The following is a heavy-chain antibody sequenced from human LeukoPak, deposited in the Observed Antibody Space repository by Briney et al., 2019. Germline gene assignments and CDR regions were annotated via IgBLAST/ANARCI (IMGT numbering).Heavy chain of an antibody. Sequence: GGTLRLSCAASGFTFSSYGMSWVRQAPGKGLEWVSAISGSGGSTYYADSVKGRFTISRDNSKNTLYLQMNSLRAEDTAVYYCAKDRVGATIDWFDPWGQGTLVTVSS. D-gene: IGHD1-26*01. J-gene: IGHJ5*02. V-gene: IGHV3-23*01. CDR1: GFTFSSYG. CDR2: ISGSGGST. CDR3: AKDRVGATIDWFDP.